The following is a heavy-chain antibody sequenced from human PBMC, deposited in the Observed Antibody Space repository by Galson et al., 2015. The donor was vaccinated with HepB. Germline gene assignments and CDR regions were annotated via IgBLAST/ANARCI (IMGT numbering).Heavy chain of an antibody. CDR3: ARVADADYGDHTHFDF. Sequence: SLRLSCAASGFTFSDSYMSWIRQAPGKGLEWLSYISHSTLYTNYADSVKGRFTISRDNAKNSLFLQINSLRAEDTAVYYCARVADADYGDHTHFDFWGQGVLVTASS. V-gene: IGHV3-11*06. CDR2: ISHSTLYT. CDR1: GFTFSDSY. J-gene: IGHJ4*02. D-gene: IGHD4-17*01.